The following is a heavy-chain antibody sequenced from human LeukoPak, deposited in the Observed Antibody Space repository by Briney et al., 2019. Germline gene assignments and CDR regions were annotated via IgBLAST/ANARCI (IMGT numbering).Heavy chain of an antibody. CDR1: GFTFSSYW. CDR3: AHELREAYYDFWSGSWAPLDY. V-gene: IGHV3-74*01. J-gene: IGHJ4*02. D-gene: IGHD3-3*01. CDR2: INTDGSHT. Sequence: PGGSLRLSCAASGFTFSSYWMHWVRQAPGKGLVWVSRINTDGSHTNYADSVKGRFTISRDNAKNTLYLQMNSLRAEDTAVYYCAHELREAYYDFWSGSWAPLDYWGQGTLVTVSS.